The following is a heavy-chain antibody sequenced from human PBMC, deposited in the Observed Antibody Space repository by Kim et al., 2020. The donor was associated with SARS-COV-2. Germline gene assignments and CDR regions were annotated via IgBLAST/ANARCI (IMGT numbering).Heavy chain of an antibody. CDR3: AKDHESSGWPTFDY. D-gene: IGHD3-22*01. Sequence: YADSVKGRFTVSRDNGKNMLYLQMDSLRAEDTALYYCAKDHESSGWPTFDYWGQGTLVTVSS. V-gene: IGHV3-23*01. J-gene: IGHJ4*02.